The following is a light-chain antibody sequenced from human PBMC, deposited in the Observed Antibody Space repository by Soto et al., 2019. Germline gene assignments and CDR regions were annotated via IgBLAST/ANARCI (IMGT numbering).Light chain of an antibody. V-gene: IGKV3-20*01. CDR1: ESVSDY. Sequence: EIVLTQSPGALSLSPGERATLSCWASESVSDYLAWYQQKPGLAPRLLIHGATKRTSGTPDRFSGTGPGTAFTLAISRLEPEDFAVYYCQQYVTSPAITFGQGTRLEIK. CDR2: GAT. CDR3: QQYVTSPAIT. J-gene: IGKJ5*01.